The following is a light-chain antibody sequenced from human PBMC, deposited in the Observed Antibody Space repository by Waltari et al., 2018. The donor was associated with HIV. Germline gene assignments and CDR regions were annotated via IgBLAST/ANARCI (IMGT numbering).Light chain of an antibody. CDR2: DVS. CDR1: SSDIDGYNY. Sequence: QSALTQPASVSGSPGQSITISCTGTSSDIDGYNYVSWYQQHPGKAPKLMIYDVSNRPSGLSNRFSGSKSGNTASLTISGLQAEDEADYYYSSYTSSSTKVFGGGTKLTVL. V-gene: IGLV2-14*03. J-gene: IGLJ2*01. CDR3: SSYTSSSTKV.